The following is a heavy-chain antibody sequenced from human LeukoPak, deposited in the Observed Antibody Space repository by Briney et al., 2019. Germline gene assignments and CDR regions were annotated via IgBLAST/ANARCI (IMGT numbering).Heavy chain of an antibody. Sequence: ASVKVSCKASGYTFTSYGISWVRQAPGQGLEWMGWISAYNGNTNYAQKLQGRVTMTTGTSTSTAYMELRSLRSDDTAVYYCARDGVPRVTTVTNDAFDIWGQGTMVTVSS. V-gene: IGHV1-18*01. J-gene: IGHJ3*02. D-gene: IGHD4-17*01. CDR2: ISAYNGNT. CDR3: ARDGVPRVTTVTNDAFDI. CDR1: GYTFTSYG.